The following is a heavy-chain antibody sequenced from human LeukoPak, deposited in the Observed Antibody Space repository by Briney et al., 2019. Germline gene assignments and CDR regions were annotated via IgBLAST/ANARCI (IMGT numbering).Heavy chain of an antibody. D-gene: IGHD1-26*01. CDR2: INPSGGST. Sequence: ASVKVSCKASGYTFTSYGISWVRQAPGQGIECMGIINPSGGSTSYAQKFQGRVTMTRDMSTSTVYMELSSLRSEDTAVYYCARGGRWELPRPYAFDIWGQGTMVTVSS. V-gene: IGHV1-46*01. CDR3: ARGGRWELPRPYAFDI. J-gene: IGHJ3*02. CDR1: GYTFTSYG.